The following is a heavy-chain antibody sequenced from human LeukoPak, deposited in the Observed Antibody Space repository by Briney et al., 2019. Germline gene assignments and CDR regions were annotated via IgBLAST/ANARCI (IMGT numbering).Heavy chain of an antibody. Sequence: SETLSLTCAVYGGSFSGYYWSWIRQPPGKGLEWIGEINHSGSTNYNPSLKSRVTISVDTSKNQFSLKLSSVTAADTAVYYCARGDGIDSWFDPWGQGTLVTVSS. V-gene: IGHV4-34*01. D-gene: IGHD1-1*01. CDR1: GGSFSGYY. CDR2: INHSGST. J-gene: IGHJ5*02. CDR3: ARGDGIDSWFDP.